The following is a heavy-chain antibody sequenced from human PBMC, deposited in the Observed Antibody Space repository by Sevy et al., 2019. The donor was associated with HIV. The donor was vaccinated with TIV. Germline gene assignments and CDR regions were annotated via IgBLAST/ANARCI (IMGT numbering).Heavy chain of an antibody. J-gene: IGHJ6*02. CDR1: GFSFNDHA. CDR2: VSWNSRNI. Sequence: GGSLRLSCAASGFSFNDHAMHWVRQVPGKGLEWVSGVSWNSRNIGYGDSVKGRFTISRDNANHFLYLEMNSLRPEDTAFYYCAKDINRGCDGVNCYPYYYYFYGLDVWGQGTTVTFSS. V-gene: IGHV3-9*01. D-gene: IGHD2-21*01. CDR3: AKDINRGCDGVNCYPYYYYFYGLDV.